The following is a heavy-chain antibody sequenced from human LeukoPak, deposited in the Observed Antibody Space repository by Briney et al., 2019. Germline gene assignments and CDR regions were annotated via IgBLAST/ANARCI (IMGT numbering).Heavy chain of an antibody. CDR1: GFPFSGYA. V-gene: IGHV3-30*04. CDR3: ARDQSWEYQLPGY. J-gene: IGHJ4*02. Sequence: GGALGLSCAASGFPFSGYAMHWVRQAPGKGLGWVPPITYDGSFKYYGDSVKGRFTISRANSKNTLYLPMNSLRAEETVVYYCARDQSWEYQLPGYWGQGTLVTVSS. CDR2: ITYDGSFK. D-gene: IGHD2-2*01.